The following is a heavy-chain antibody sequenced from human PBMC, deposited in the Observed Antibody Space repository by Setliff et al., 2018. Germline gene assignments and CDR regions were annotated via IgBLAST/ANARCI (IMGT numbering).Heavy chain of an antibody. CDR1: GQSFSDYY. D-gene: IGHD3-3*01. CDR2: IYHSGST. CDR3: ARVSMYYNFWSGYYGERGEYFDY. V-gene: IGHV4-34*01. Sequence: KTSETLSLTCAIYGQSFSDYYWSWVRQPPGKGLEWIGEIYHSGSTNYNPSLKSRVTISVDTSKNQFSLKLSSVTAADTAVYYCARVSMYYNFWSGYYGERGEYFDYWGQGTLVTVS. J-gene: IGHJ4*02.